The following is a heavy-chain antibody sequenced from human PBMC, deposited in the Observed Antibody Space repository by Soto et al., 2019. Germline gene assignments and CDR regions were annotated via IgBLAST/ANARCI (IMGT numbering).Heavy chain of an antibody. CDR3: AKGGSGSYSNAFDI. Sequence: SETLSLTCAVSGGSISSGGYSWSWIRQPPGKGLEWIGYIYNSGSTYYNQSLKSRVTISVDRSKNQFSLKLSSVTAADTAVYYCAKGGSGSYSNAFDIWGQGTMVTVSS. CDR2: IYNSGST. D-gene: IGHD3-10*01. J-gene: IGHJ3*02. CDR1: GGSISSGGYS. V-gene: IGHV4-30-2*01.